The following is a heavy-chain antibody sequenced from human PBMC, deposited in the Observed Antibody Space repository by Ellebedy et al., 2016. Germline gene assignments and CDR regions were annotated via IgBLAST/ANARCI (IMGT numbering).Heavy chain of an antibody. J-gene: IGHJ4*02. D-gene: IGHD1-1*01. CDR1: GFTFSTYE. V-gene: IGHV3-23*01. CDR3: ATDAGTGTTPPHYFDS. Sequence: GGSLRLSXAASGFTFSTYEMSWVRQVPGKGLEWVSTISGSIGGTYYADSVQGRFTISRDNSKNTLYLQMNSLRAEDTAVYYCATDAGTGTTPPHYFDSWGQGTLVTVSS. CDR2: ISGSIGGT.